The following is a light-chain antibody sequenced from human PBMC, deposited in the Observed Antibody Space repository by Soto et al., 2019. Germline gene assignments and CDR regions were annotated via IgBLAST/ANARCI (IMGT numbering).Light chain of an antibody. V-gene: IGKV3-20*01. CDR3: QHYDKTPPSVT. CDR1: QSVTSDF. Sequence: EIVLTQSPDILSLSLGDRATLSGRASQSVTSDFLVWYQQKTGRAPRLLIYGASSRATGIPDRFSGSGSGTDFILTISRLEPEDFAVYYCQHYDKTPPSVTFGPGTKVDIK. CDR2: GAS. J-gene: IGKJ3*01.